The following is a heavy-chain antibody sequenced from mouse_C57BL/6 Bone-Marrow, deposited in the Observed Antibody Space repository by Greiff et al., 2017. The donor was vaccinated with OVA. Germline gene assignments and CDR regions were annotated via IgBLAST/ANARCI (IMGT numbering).Heavy chain of an antibody. CDR3: ARESYSNYLDY. V-gene: IGHV1-69*01. Sequence: QVQLQQPGAELVMPGASVKLSCKASGYTFTSYWMHWVKQRPGQGLEWIGEIDPSDSYTNYNQKFKGKSTLTVDKSSSTAYMQLSSLTSEDSAVYYCARESYSNYLDYWGQGTTLTVSS. CDR2: IDPSDSYT. CDR1: GYTFTSYW. J-gene: IGHJ2*01. D-gene: IGHD2-5*01.